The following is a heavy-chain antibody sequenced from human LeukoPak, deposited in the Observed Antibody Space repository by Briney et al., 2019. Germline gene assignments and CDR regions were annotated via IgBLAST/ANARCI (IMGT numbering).Heavy chain of an antibody. CDR2: INHSGST. CDR1: GGSFSGYY. Sequence: SETLSLTCAVYGGSFSGYYWSWIRQPPGKGLEWIGEINHSGSTNYNPSLKSRVTISVDTSKNRFSLKLSSVTAADTAVYHCARGGPVPDAFDIWGQGTMVTVSS. CDR3: ARGGPVPDAFDI. V-gene: IGHV4-34*01. D-gene: IGHD2-2*01. J-gene: IGHJ3*02.